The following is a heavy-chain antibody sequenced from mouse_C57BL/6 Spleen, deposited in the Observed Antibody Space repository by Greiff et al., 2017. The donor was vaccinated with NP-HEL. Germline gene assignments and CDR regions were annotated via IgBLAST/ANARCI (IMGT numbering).Heavy chain of an antibody. CDR3: PLLYGSSSGFDY. CDR1: GYTFTSYT. CDR2: INPSRGYT. Sequence: QVQLQQSGAELARPGASVKMSCKASGYTFTSYTIHWVKQRPGQGLEWIGYINPSRGYTKYNQKFKDKATLTADNSSSTSYMQLSRLTSDESAVYYAPLLYGSSSGFDYWGQGTTLTVSS. J-gene: IGHJ2*01. V-gene: IGHV1-4*01. D-gene: IGHD1-1*01.